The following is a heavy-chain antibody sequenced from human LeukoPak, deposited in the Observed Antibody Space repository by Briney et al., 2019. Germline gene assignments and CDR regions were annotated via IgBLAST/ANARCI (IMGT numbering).Heavy chain of an antibody. CDR2: INQDGSEQ. V-gene: IGHV3-7*01. Sequence: GGSLRLSCAASGLTFSASWMSWVRQAPGKGLEWVATINQDGSEQYYVDSVKGRFTISRDNAENSLFLHMSSLRVEDTALYYCARDRYGDYASWGQGTLVTVSS. CDR1: GLTFSASW. CDR3: ARDRYGDYAS. D-gene: IGHD4-17*01. J-gene: IGHJ4*02.